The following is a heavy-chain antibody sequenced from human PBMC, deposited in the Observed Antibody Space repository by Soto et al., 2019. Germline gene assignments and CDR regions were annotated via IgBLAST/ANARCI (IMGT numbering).Heavy chain of an antibody. V-gene: IGHV3-21*01. J-gene: IGHJ6*02. D-gene: IGHD6-19*01. CDR3: ARDRKIAVAGTSNYFYYGLDV. CDR1: GFIVTSYT. Sequence: EVQLVESGGGLVKPGGSLRLSCAASGFIVTSYTVNWVRQAPGKGLEWVSSISGSSTYIYYADSVKGRFTISRANAKNSLSLPLNSLRAEDTAVYYCARDRKIAVAGTSNYFYYGLDVWGQGTTVTVSS. CDR2: ISGSSTYI.